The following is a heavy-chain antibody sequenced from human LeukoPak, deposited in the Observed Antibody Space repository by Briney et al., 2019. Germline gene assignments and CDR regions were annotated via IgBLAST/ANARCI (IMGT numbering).Heavy chain of an antibody. CDR1: GGSISSSSDY. J-gene: IGHJ4*02. CDR2: IYYSGST. CDR3: ARVWQQLSHPIDY. D-gene: IGHD6-13*01. Sequence: SETLSLTCTVSGGSISSSSDYWGWIRQPPGKGLEWIGYIYYSGSTYHNPSLKSRVTISVDTSKNQFALKLSSVTAADTAVYYCARVWQQLSHPIDYWGQGTLVTVSS. V-gene: IGHV4-39*06.